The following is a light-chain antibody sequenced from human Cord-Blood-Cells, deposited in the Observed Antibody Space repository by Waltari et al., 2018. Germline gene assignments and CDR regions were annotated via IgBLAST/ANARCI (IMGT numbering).Light chain of an antibody. Sequence: QSVLTQPPSVFGAPGQRVTISCTGSSSNIGAGYDVKRYQQLPGTAPNLLIYGNSNRPSGGPDRFARAKSGTAASLAITGLQAVVEAEYCFQSYDSSLSGETFGVFGGGTKLTVL. CDR1: SSNIGAGYD. CDR3: QSYDSSLSGETFGV. CDR2: GNS. V-gene: IGLV1-40*01. J-gene: IGLJ3*02.